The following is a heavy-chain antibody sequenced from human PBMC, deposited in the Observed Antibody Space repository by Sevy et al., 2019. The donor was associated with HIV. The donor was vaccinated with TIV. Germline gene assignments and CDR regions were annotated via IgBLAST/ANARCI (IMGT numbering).Heavy chain of an antibody. CDR1: GCTFTSSA. D-gene: IGHD1-26*01. J-gene: IGHJ3*02. V-gene: IGHV1-58*01. CDR2: IVVGSGNT. Sequence: ASVKVSCKASGCTFTSSAVQWVRQARGQRLEWIGWIVVGSGNTNYAQKFQERVTITRDMSTITAYMELSSLRSEDTAVYYCAVDDRELRRRRAFDIWGQGTMVTVSS. CDR3: AVDDRELRRRRAFDI.